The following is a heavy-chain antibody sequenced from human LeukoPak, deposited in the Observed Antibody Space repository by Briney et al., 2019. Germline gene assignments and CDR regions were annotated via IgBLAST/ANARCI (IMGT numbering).Heavy chain of an antibody. CDR3: ASGYYYDSSGYHPDAFDI. Sequence: ASVKVSCKASGYTFTSYGISWVRQAPGQGLEWMGWISAYNGNTNYAQKLQGRVTMTTDTSTSTAYMELRSLRSDDTAVYYCASGYYYDSSGYHPDAFDIWGQGTMVTVSS. CDR2: ISAYNGNT. J-gene: IGHJ3*02. CDR1: GYTFTSYG. V-gene: IGHV1-18*01. D-gene: IGHD3-22*01.